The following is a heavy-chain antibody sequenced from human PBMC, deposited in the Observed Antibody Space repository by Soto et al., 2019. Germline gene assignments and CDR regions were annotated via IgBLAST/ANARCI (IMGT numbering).Heavy chain of an antibody. CDR3: ARHKSGSDWLDP. J-gene: IGHJ5*02. Sequence: PSETLSLTCTVSGGSISDISYCWVRIRHPPGKGLQWIGCMFYSGATYYNPSLKNRVTLSVDTSNNEFSLKLVSVTAPDTAVYYCARHKSGSDWLDPWGQGTLVTVSS. V-gene: IGHV4-39*01. CDR2: MFYSGAT. D-gene: IGHD2-15*01. CDR1: GGSISDISYC.